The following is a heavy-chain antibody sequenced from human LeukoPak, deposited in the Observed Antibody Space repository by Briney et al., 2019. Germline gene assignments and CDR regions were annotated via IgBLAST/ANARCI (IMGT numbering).Heavy chain of an antibody. V-gene: IGHV1-69*05. CDR2: FIPLFGTG. Sequence: SVKVSCKASGDTFSSYAISWVRQAPGQGLEWMGAFIPLFGTGKYAQKFQGRVTITTGESTSTSYMELRSLKSEDTAVYYCARGGFDYGFHWGQGTLVTVSS. D-gene: IGHD4-17*01. J-gene: IGHJ4*02. CDR3: ARGGFDYGFH. CDR1: GDTFSSYA.